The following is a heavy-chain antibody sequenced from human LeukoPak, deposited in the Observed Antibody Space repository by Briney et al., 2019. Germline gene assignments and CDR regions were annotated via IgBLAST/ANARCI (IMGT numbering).Heavy chain of an antibody. D-gene: IGHD3-22*01. J-gene: IGHJ3*02. CDR1: GGTFSSYA. CDR3: ASGDYYYDSGGSAFDI. Sequence: SVKVSCKASGGTFSSYAISWVRQAPGQGLEWMGRIIPIFGTANYAQKFQGRVTITTDESTSTAYMELSSLRSEDTAVYYRASGDYYYDSGGSAFDIWGQGTMVTVSS. CDR2: IIPIFGTA. V-gene: IGHV1-69*05.